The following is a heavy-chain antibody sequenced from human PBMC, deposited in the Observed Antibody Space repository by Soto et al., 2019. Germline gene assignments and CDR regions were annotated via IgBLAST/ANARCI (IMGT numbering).Heavy chain of an antibody. V-gene: IGHV4-30-4*01. Sequence: SETLSLTCSVSGDSISNLDYFWAWIRQPPGQALEYIGYIYKSATTYYNPSFESRVAISVDTSNSQFSLNVTSVTAADTAVYFCARGRYCLTGRCFPNWFDSWGQGALVTVSS. D-gene: IGHD7-27*01. CDR3: ARGRYCLTGRCFPNWFDS. J-gene: IGHJ5*01. CDR2: IYKSATT. CDR1: GDSISNLDYF.